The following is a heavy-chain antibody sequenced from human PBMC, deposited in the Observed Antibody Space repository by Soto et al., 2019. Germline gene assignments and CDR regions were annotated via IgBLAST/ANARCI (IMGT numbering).Heavy chain of an antibody. CDR3: ARSRGPSSSWHAVAY. D-gene: IGHD6-13*01. CDR2: INPNSGGT. Sequence: ASVKVSCKASGYTFTGYYMHWVRQAPGQGLEWMGWINPNSGGTNYAQKFQGRVTMTRDTSISTAYMELSRLRSDDTAVYYCARSRGPSSSWHAVAYWGQGTLVTVSS. CDR1: GYTFTGYY. J-gene: IGHJ4*02. V-gene: IGHV1-2*02.